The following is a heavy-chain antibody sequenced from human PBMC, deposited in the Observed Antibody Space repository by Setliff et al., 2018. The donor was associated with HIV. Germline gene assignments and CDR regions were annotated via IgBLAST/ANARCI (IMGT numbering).Heavy chain of an antibody. J-gene: IGHJ4*02. V-gene: IGHV4-39*07. CDR2: VYYSGRT. CDR3: ARLRGDFYFDL. Sequence: SETLSLTCTVSGDSISSSGPGYYWGWVRQPPGGGLEWIGSVYYSGRTYYNPSLKSRVTISVDTSKNRFSLKLSSVTAADTAVYYCARLRGDFYFDLWGQGTLVTVS. CDR1: GDSISSSGPGYY. D-gene: IGHD4-17*01.